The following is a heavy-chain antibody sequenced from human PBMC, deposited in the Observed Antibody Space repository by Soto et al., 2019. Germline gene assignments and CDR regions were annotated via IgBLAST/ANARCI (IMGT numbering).Heavy chain of an antibody. D-gene: IGHD3-22*01. CDR3: ARAEYFYESSGYYAATLFDH. V-gene: IGHV4-59*10. CDR2: IYDSGST. J-gene: IGHJ4*01. CDR1: DGSISSYY. Sequence: SETLSLTCAVSDGSISSYYWTWIRQSAGKGLEWIGRIYDSGSTNYNPSLKSRVTLSVGRAKKNFSLKLTSVTAADTAVYYCARAEYFYESSGYYAATLFDHWGHGVQVTVSS.